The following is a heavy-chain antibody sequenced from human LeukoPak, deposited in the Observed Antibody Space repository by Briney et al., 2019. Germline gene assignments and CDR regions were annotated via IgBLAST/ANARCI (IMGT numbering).Heavy chain of an antibody. D-gene: IGHD3-10*01. CDR2: ISWNSGSI. J-gene: IGHJ4*02. CDR1: GFTFDDYA. Sequence: GRSLRLSCAASGFTFDDYAMHWVRQAPGKGLEWVSGISWNSGSIGYADSVKGRFTISRDNAKNTLYLQMNSLRAEDTAVYYCARLGTPSYYYGSGDFDYWGQGTLVTVSS. V-gene: IGHV3-9*01. CDR3: ARLGTPSYYYGSGDFDY.